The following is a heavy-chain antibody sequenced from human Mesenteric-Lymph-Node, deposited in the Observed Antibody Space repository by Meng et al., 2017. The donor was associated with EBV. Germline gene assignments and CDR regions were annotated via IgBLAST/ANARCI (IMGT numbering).Heavy chain of an antibody. CDR3: ARIVVPAATNNWFDP. CDR1: GGSVSSGSYY. CDR2: IYYSGST. V-gene: IGHV4-61*01. D-gene: IGHD2-2*01. J-gene: IGHJ5*02. Sequence: QGQLQESGPGRVKPSETLSLTCTVSGGSVSSGSYYWSWIRQPPGKGLEWIGYIYYSGSTNYNPSLKSRVTISVDTSKNQFSLKLSSVTAADTAVYYCARIVVPAATNNWFDPWGQGTLVTVSS.